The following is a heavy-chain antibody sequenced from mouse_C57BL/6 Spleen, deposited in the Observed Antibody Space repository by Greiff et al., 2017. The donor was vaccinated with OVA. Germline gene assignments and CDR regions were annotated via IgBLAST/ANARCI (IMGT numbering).Heavy chain of an antibody. CDR3: ARGVGRSYFDY. V-gene: IGHV5-4*03. Sequence: EVKLVESGGGLVKPGGSLKLSCAASGFTFSSYAMSWVRQTPEKRLEWVATISDGGSYTYYPDNVKGRFTISRDNAKNNLYLQMSHLKSEDTAIYYCARGVGRSYFDYWGQGTTLTVSS. J-gene: IGHJ2*01. CDR1: GFTFSSYA. CDR2: ISDGGSYT.